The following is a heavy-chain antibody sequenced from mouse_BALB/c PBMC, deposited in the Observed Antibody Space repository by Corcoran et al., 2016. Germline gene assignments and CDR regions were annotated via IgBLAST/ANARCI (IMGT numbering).Heavy chain of an antibody. CDR3: ARGALLRYFDY. V-gene: IGHV1-26*01. D-gene: IGHD1-1*01. Sequence: EVRLQQSGPELVKPGASVKISCKASGYSFTGYYMHWVKQSHVKSLEWIGRINPYNGATSYNQNFKDKASLTVDKSSSTAYMELHSLTSEDSAVYYCARGALLRYFDYWGQGTTLTVSS. J-gene: IGHJ2*01. CDR2: INPYNGAT. CDR1: GYSFTGYY.